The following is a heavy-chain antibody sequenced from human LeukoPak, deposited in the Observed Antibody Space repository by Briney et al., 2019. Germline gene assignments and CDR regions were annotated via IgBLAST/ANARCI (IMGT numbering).Heavy chain of an antibody. CDR1: GFTFSSYW. D-gene: IGHD6-19*01. CDR3: ARDGIALIAVAGLVY. CDR2: IKQEGSEK. V-gene: IGHV3-7*01. Sequence: GGSLRLSCGASGFTFSSYWASWVREAPGRGLECVANIKQEGSEKYYADSVRGGDTTSRDNAKNSLYMQMKSVRAGDTAVFFWARDGIALIAVAGLVYWGQGALVPVSS. J-gene: IGHJ4*02.